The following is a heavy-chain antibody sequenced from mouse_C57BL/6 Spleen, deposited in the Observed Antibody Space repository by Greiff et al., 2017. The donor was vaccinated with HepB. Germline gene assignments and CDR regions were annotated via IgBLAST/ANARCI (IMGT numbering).Heavy chain of an antibody. CDR1: GFTFSSYG. J-gene: IGHJ2*01. Sequence: EVKVVESGGDLVKPGGSLKLSCAASGFTFSSYGMSWVRQTPDKRLEWVATISSGGSYTYYPDSVKGRFTISRDNAKNTLYLQMSSLKSEDTAMYYCARQGDWDRYFDYWGQGTTLTVSS. CDR3: ARQGDWDRYFDY. CDR2: ISSGGSYT. V-gene: IGHV5-6*01. D-gene: IGHD4-1*01.